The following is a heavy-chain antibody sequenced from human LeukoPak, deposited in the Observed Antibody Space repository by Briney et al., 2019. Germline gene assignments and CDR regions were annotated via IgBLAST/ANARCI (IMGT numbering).Heavy chain of an antibody. D-gene: IGHD6-19*01. CDR1: GFTFSSYT. V-gene: IGHV3-21*01. Sequence: PGGSLRLSCAASGFTFSSYTMNWVRQAPGKGLEWVSSISTSSIYIYYADSVKGRFTISRDNAKNSLYLQMNSLRAEDTAVYYCARDSGWLSDQWGQGTLVTVSS. CDR3: ARDSGWLSDQ. CDR2: ISTSSIYI. J-gene: IGHJ4*02.